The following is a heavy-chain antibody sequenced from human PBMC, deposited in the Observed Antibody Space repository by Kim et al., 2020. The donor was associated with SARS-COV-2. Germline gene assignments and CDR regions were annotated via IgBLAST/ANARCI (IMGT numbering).Heavy chain of an antibody. J-gene: IGHJ4*02. CDR3: ARGYCSGGRCYNTY. D-gene: IGHD2-15*01. CDR1: GYVFTDYN. CDR2: ITGNSGGA. Sequence: ASVKVSCKVSGYVFTDYNIHWVRQAPGQGLEYMGWITGNSGGANYAQQFQGRVTMTRDTSINTAYMELSGLRSDDTAGYYCARGYCSGGRCYNTYLGQGT. V-gene: IGHV1-2*02.